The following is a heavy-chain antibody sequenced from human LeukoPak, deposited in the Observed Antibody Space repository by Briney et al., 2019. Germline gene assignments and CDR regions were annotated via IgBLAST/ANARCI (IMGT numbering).Heavy chain of an antibody. D-gene: IGHD3-9*01. V-gene: IGHV1-2*02. CDR1: GYTFTGYY. CDR3: ARLFDWLSLRFDY. Sequence: ASVKVSCKASGYTFTGYYMHWVRQAPGQGLEWMGWINPNSGGTTYAQKFQGRVTMSRDTSISTVYMELRRLRSDDTAVYYCARLFDWLSLRFDYWGQGTLVTVSS. J-gene: IGHJ4*02. CDR2: INPNSGGT.